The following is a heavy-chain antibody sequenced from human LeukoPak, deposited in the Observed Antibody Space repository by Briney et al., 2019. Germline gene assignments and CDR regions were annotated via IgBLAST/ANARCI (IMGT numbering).Heavy chain of an antibody. Sequence: SGGSLRLSCAASGFSVSNYAMSWVRLAPGKGLEWVSAITGSDRRDTTYYADNVKGRFTISRDNSKNTVYLHMNSLRAEDTAVYYCTSGHYCDSSDCNWFDPWGQGTLVTVSS. J-gene: IGHJ5*02. CDR2: ITGSDRRDTT. CDR1: GFSVSNYA. V-gene: IGHV3-23*01. D-gene: IGHD2/OR15-2a*01. CDR3: TSGHYCDSSDCNWFDP.